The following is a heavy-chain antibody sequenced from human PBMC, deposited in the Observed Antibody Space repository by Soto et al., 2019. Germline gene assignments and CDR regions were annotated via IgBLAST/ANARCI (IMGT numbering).Heavy chain of an antibody. J-gene: IGHJ4*02. CDR2: IIPILGIA. CDR3: AGAVTSYFDY. CDR1: GYTFTSYD. V-gene: IGHV1-69*04. D-gene: IGHD4-17*01. Sequence: GASVKVSCKASGYTFTSYDISWVRQAPGQGLEWMGRIIPILGIANYAQKFQGRVTITADKSTSTAYMELSSLRSEDTAVYYCAGAVTSYFDYWGQGTLVTVSS.